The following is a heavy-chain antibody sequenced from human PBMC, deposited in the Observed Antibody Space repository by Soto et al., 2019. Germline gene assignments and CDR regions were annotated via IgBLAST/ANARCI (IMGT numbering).Heavy chain of an antibody. CDR3: ATARDIVVVDGMDV. CDR1: GFTFSDHY. Sequence: GGSLRLSCAASGFTFSDHYMDWVRQAPGKGLEWVGRTRNKANSYTTEYAASVKGRFTISRDDSKNSLYLQMNSLKTEDTAVYYCATARDIVVVDGMDVWGQGTTVTVS. J-gene: IGHJ6*02. D-gene: IGHD2-2*01. V-gene: IGHV3-72*01. CDR2: TRNKANSYTT.